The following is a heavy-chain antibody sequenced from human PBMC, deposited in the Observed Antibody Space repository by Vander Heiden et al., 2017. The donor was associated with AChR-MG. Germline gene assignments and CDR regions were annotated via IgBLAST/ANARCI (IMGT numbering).Heavy chain of an antibody. D-gene: IGHD3-9*01. Sequence: QVQLVQSGAEVKKPGASVKVSCKASGYTFTGYYMHWVRQAPGQGLEWMGWINPNSGGTNYAQKFQGRVTMTRDTSISTAYMELSRLRSDDTAVYYCARDLCPGHYDILTGCRYWFDPWGQGTLVTVSS. J-gene: IGHJ5*02. V-gene: IGHV1-2*02. CDR2: INPNSGGT. CDR1: GYTFTGYY. CDR3: ARDLCPGHYDILTGCRYWFDP.